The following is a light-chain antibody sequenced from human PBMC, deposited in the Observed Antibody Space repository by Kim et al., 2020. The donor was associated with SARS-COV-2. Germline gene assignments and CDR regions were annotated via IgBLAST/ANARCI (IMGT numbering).Light chain of an antibody. J-gene: IGLJ3*02. Sequence: VSQGKPASITCSGDKLGDKYACWYQQKPGRAPVLVLYQGSKRPSGIPERFSGSNSGNTATLTISGTQAMDEADYYCQSWDSSTAWVFGGGTQLTVL. V-gene: IGLV3-1*01. CDR1: KLGDKY. CDR2: QGS. CDR3: QSWDSSTAWV.